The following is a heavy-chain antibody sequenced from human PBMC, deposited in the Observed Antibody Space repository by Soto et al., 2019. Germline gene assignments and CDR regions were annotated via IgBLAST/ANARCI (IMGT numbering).Heavy chain of an antibody. D-gene: IGHD3-10*01. V-gene: IGHV1-69*01. CDR2: IIPIFGTP. CDR3: ARDRDDYGSGNYYIRIDF. Sequence: QVQLVQSGAEVKKPGSSVKVSCKASGGIFSTYAISWLRQAPGQGLEWMGGIIPIFGTPNYAQRFQGRVTITADESTRTAYMELSRLRSEDTAVYYCARDRDDYGSGNYYIRIDFWGQGTLVTVSS. J-gene: IGHJ4*02. CDR1: GGIFSTYA.